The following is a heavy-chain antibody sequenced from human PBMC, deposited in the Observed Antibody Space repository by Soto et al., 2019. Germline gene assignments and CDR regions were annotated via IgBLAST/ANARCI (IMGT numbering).Heavy chain of an antibody. Sequence: TSETLSLTCAVYGGSFSGYFWSWIRQPPGKGLEWVGEINHSGSTNYNPSLKSRVTISVDTSKNQFSLKVNSVTAADTAVYYCARPTTSYYHPFDFWGQGTLVTVSS. CDR1: GGSFSGYF. CDR3: ARPTTSYYHPFDF. D-gene: IGHD3-3*02. V-gene: IGHV4-34*01. CDR2: INHSGST. J-gene: IGHJ4*02.